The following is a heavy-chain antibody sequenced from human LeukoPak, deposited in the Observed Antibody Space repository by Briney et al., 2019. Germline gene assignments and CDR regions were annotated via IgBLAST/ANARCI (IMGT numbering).Heavy chain of an antibody. D-gene: IGHD1-26*01. CDR2: ISGSGGST. J-gene: IGHJ4*02. Sequence: PGGSLRLSCAASGVTFSSYAMSWVRQAPGKGLEWVSAISGSGGSTYYADSVKGRFTISRDNSKNTLYLQMNSLRAEDTAVYYCAKGNEWELLRYFDYWGQGTLVTVSS. V-gene: IGHV3-23*01. CDR1: GVTFSSYA. CDR3: AKGNEWELLRYFDY.